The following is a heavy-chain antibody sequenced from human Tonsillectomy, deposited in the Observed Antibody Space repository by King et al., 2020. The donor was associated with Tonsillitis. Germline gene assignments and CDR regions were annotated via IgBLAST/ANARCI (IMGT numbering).Heavy chain of an antibody. D-gene: IGHD7-27*01. CDR2: VSSSRNIM. Sequence: VQLVESGGGLVKPGGSLRLSCAASRFTFSDYFISWLRQAPGEGLEWISYVSSSRNIMHYADSVRGRFTISRDNAKNSLYLQMNSLRAEDTAVYYCARGSPTGDNWYFDLWGRGTLVTVSS. V-gene: IGHV3-11*01. CDR3: ARGSPTGDNWYFDL. J-gene: IGHJ2*01. CDR1: RFTFSDYF.